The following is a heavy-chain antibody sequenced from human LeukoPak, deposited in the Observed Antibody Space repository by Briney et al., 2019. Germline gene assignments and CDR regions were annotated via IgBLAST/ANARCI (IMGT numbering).Heavy chain of an antibody. V-gene: IGHV4-31*03. CDR1: GGSISSGGYY. D-gene: IGHD2-2*01. J-gene: IGHJ5*02. CDR2: IYYSGST. Sequence: SETLSLTCTVSGGSISSGGYYWSWIRQHPGKGLEWIGYIYYSGSTYYNPSLKSRVTISVDTSKNQFSLKLSSVTAADTAVYYCARDGPYCSSTSCCGYYDSSGYYPWGQGTLVTVSS. CDR3: ARDGPYCSSTSCCGYYDSSGYYP.